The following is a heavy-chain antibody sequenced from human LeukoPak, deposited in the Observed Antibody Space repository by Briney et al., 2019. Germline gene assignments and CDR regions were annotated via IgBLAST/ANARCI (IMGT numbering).Heavy chain of an antibody. CDR1: GFSFSNYA. CDR3: AKWGYITMVHLYFDY. D-gene: IGHD3-10*01. CDR2: ISGSGGST. Sequence: GSLRLSCATSGFSFSNYAMSWVRQAPGKGLEWVSVISGSGGSTYYADSVKGRFTISRDNSKNTLYMQMNSLTAEDTAVYYCAKWGYITMVHLYFDYWGQGSLVTVSS. V-gene: IGHV3-23*01. J-gene: IGHJ4*02.